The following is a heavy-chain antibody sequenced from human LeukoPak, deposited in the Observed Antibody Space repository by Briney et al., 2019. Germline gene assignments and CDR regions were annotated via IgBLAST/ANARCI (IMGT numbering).Heavy chain of an antibody. V-gene: IGHV3-9*03. CDR1: GFTFDDYA. Sequence: PGGSLRLSCAASGFTFDDYAMHWVRQAPGKGLEWVSGISWNSGSIGYADPVKGRFTISSENAKNSLYLQMNSLRAEDMALYYCAKDMGRGGSYYGAFDIWGQGTMVTVSS. CDR3: AKDMGRGGSYYGAFDI. CDR2: ISWNSGSI. J-gene: IGHJ3*02. D-gene: IGHD1-26*01.